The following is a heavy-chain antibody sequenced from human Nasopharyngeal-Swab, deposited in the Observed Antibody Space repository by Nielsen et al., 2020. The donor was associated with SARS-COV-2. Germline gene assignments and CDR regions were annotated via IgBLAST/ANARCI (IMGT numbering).Heavy chain of an antibody. Sequence: ASVKVSCKASGYTFTSYAMNWVRQAPGQGLEWMGWINTNTGNPTYAQGFTGRFVFPLDTSVSTAYLQISSLKAEDTAVYYCARDPPPPYYDILTGYYRGYYGMDVWGQGTTVTVSS. CDR1: GYTFTSYA. V-gene: IGHV7-4-1*02. J-gene: IGHJ6*02. CDR2: INTNTGNP. CDR3: ARDPPPPYYDILTGYYRGYYGMDV. D-gene: IGHD3-9*01.